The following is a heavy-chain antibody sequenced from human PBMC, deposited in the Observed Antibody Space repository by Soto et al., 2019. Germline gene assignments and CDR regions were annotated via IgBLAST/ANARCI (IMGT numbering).Heavy chain of an antibody. J-gene: IGHJ5*02. V-gene: IGHV3-23*01. CDR1: GLTFRNYA. D-gene: IGHD4-17*01. CDR3: AKDAISGDGIWLMDS. Sequence: GGSLRLSCAASGLTFRNYAMTWARQAPGKGLEWVSSLLRSGSSAYYADSVRGRFTISSDTSANSLYLQMDNLRAEDTAIYYCAKDAISGDGIWLMDSWGQGTVVTVSS. CDR2: LLRSGSSA.